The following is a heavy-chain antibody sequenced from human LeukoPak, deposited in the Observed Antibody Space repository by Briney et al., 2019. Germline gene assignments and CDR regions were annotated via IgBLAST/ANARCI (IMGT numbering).Heavy chain of an antibody. CDR3: ARRVHSSSWSSYFDY. CDR2: IKQDGSDK. J-gene: IGHJ4*02. D-gene: IGHD6-13*01. V-gene: IGHV3-7*01. CDR1: GFTFKTHW. Sequence: GGSLRLSCAASGFTFKTHWMGWVRQAPGKGLEWVANIKQDGSDKYYMESAKGRFTISRDNAKNSLYLQMNSLRVEDTAVYYCARRVHSSSWSSYFDYWGQETLVTVSS.